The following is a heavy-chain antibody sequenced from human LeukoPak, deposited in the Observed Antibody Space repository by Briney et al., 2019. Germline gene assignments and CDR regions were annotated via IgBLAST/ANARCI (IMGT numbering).Heavy chain of an antibody. V-gene: IGHV1-2*02. CDR2: INPNSGGT. CDR3: ARDRDGSGWWLPFDY. Sequence: GASVKVSCKASGYTFTGYYMHWVRQAPGQGLEWMGWINPNSGGTNYAQKFQGRVTVTRDTSISTAYMELSRLRSDDTAVYYCARDRDGSGWWLPFDYWGQGTLVTVSS. D-gene: IGHD5-12*01. CDR1: GYTFTGYY. J-gene: IGHJ4*02.